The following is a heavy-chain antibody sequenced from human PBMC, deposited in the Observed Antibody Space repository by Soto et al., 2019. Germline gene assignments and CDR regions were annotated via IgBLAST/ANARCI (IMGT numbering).Heavy chain of an antibody. Sequence: ASVKVSCKASGYTFTDHAIHWVRQAPGQGLEWMGWINAGKGDTKYPQRFQGRVTITRDTSASTAYMELSSLRSEDTALYYCARNILGGTTDYWGPGTLVTVSS. D-gene: IGHD1-7*01. CDR2: INAGKGDT. J-gene: IGHJ4*02. CDR1: GYTFTDHA. CDR3: ARNILGGTTDY. V-gene: IGHV1-3*01.